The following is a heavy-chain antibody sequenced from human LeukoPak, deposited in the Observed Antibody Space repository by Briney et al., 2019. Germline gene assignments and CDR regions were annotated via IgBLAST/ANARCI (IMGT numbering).Heavy chain of an antibody. V-gene: IGHV3-21*01. J-gene: IGHJ6*03. CDR1: GFTFSSYS. CDR3: ARPMVRGVPYYMDV. Sequence: PGGSLRLSCAASGFTFSSYSMNWVRQAPGKGLEWVSSISSSSSYIYYADSVKGRFTISRDNAKNSLYLQMNSLRAEDTAVYYCARPMVRGVPYYMDVWGKGTTVTVSS. CDR2: ISSSSSYI. D-gene: IGHD3-10*01.